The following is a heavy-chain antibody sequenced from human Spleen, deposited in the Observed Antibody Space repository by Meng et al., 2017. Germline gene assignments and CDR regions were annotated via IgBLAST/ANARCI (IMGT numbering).Heavy chain of an antibody. CDR3: ARGTPGRSYSDY. V-gene: IGHV1-18*01. Sequence: QVYHVQSGAEVKKPGASVQVSCKSSDYTFTGYGVSWVRQAPGQGIEWMAWLGAHDGDTSHAPKFQGRVTVSADRPTATAYMELRSLRSDDTAVYYCARGTPGRSYSDYWGQGTLVTVSS. J-gene: IGHJ4*02. CDR2: LGAHDGDT. D-gene: IGHD3-10*01. CDR1: DYTFTGYG.